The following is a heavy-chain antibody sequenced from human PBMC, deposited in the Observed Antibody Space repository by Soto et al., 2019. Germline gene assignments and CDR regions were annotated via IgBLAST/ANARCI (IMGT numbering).Heavy chain of an antibody. CDR2: IYYSGST. D-gene: IGHD6-19*01. CDR3: ARVGYSSGWQCDY. J-gene: IGHJ4*02. V-gene: IGHV4-59*01. Sequence: SETLSLTCTVSGGSISSYYWSWIRQPPGKGLEWIGYIYYSGSTNYNPSLKSRVTISVDTSKNQFSLKLSSVTAADTAVYYCARVGYSSGWQCDYWGQGTLVTVSS. CDR1: GGSISSYY.